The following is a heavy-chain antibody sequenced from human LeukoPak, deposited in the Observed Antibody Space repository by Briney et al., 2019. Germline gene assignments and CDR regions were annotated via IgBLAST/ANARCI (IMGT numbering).Heavy chain of an antibody. V-gene: IGHV3-33*01. CDR2: MWYDGSNK. J-gene: IGHJ4*02. CDR1: GFTFSSYG. CDR3: ASAEFDY. Sequence: PGGSLRLSCAASGFTFSSYGMHWVRQAPGKGLGWVAVMWYDGSNKYYADSVKGRFTISRDNSKNTLYLQMNSLRAEDTAVYYCASAEFDYWGQGTLVTVSS.